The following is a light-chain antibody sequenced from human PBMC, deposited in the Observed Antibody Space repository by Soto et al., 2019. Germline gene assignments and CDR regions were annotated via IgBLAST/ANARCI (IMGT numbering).Light chain of an antibody. CDR2: DVS. CDR3: SSYTGSSAYVV. Sequence: QSALTQPPSVSGSPGQSITIACTGTSSDVGGYNYVSWYQQHPGKAPKLMIYDVSNRPSGVSNRFSGSKTANTASLTISGLQAEDEAAYYCSSYTGSSAYVVFGGGTKLTVL. V-gene: IGLV2-14*01. CDR1: SSDVGGYNY. J-gene: IGLJ2*01.